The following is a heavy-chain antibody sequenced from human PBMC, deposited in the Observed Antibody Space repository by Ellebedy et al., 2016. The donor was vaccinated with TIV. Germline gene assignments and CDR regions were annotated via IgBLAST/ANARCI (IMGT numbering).Heavy chain of an antibody. CDR3: ARDMKSMDFDY. J-gene: IGHJ4*02. CDR1: EFTFADYA. V-gene: IGHV3-30-3*01. Sequence: GGSLRLSCAASEFTFADYAMHWVRQVPGRGLEWVAIISYDGSNTYYRDSVKGRFTISRDNSKNTLYLQMNSLRAEDTAVYYCARDMKSMDFDYWGQGTLVTVSS. D-gene: IGHD2-2*03. CDR2: ISYDGSNT.